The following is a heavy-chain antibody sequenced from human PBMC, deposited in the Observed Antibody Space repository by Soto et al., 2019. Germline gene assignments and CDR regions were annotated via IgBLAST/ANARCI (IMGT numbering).Heavy chain of an antibody. CDR1: GYTFTGYY. V-gene: IGHV1-2*02. CDR2: INPNSGGT. J-gene: IGHJ4*02. CDR3: ARSKGIRYYDSSGYPFDY. Sequence: ASVKVSCKASGYTFTGYYMHWVRQAPGQGLEWMGWINPNSGGTNYAQKFQGRVTMTRDTSINTAYMELSRLRSDDTAVYYCARSKGIRYYDSSGYPFDYWGQGTLVTVSS. D-gene: IGHD3-22*01.